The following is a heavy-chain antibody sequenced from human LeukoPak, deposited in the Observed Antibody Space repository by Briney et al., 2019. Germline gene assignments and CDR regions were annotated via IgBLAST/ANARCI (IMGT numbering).Heavy chain of an antibody. J-gene: IGHJ3*02. Sequence: PGGSLRLSCAASGFTVSSNYMSWVRQAPGKGLEWVSVIYSGGSTYYADSVKGRFTISRDNSKNTLYLQMNSLRAEDTAVYYCARDCCGGDDAFDIWGHGTMVTVSS. CDR3: ARDCCGGDDAFDI. D-gene: IGHD2-21*01. CDR2: IYSGGST. CDR1: GFTVSSNY. V-gene: IGHV3-53*01.